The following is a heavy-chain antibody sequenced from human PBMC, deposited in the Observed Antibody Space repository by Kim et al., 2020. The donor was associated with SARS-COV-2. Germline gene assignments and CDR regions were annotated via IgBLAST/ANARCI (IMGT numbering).Heavy chain of an antibody. CDR3: ASRPGVQEFDY. CDR1: GFTFSSYA. J-gene: IGHJ4*02. V-gene: IGHV3-30-3*01. CDR2: ISHDGSNK. Sequence: GGSLRLSCAASGFTFSSYAMHWVRQAPGKGLEWVAVISHDGSNKYYADSVKGRFTISRDNSKNTLYLQMNSLRAEDTAVYYCASRPGVQEFDYWGQGTLVTVSS. D-gene: IGHD1-1*01.